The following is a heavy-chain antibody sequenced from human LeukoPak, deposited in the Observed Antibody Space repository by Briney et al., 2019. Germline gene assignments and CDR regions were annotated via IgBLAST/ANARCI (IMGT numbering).Heavy chain of an antibody. CDR2: IYTSGST. J-gene: IGHJ6*02. CDR1: GGSISSGSYY. V-gene: IGHV4-61*02. D-gene: IGHD3-22*01. Sequence: SQTLSLTCTVSGGSISSGSYYWGWIRQPAGKGLEWIGRIYTSGSTNYNPSLKSRVTISVDTSKNQFSLKLSSVTAADTAAYYCVIDSSGKKYYYYGMDVWGQGTTVTVSS. CDR3: VIDSSGKKYYYYGMDV.